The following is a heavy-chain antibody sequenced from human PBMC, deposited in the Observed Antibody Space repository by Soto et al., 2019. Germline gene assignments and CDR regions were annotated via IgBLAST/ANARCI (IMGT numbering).Heavy chain of an antibody. V-gene: IGHV3-48*02. Sequence: EVQLGESGGGLVQPGGSLRLSCAASGFTFSSYSMNWVRQAPGKGLEWVSYISSSSSTIYYADSVKGRFTISRDNAKKSLYLQMNSLRDEYTAVYYCARDPAGVWGVSIGYYFDYWGQGPLVTVSS. D-gene: IGHD3-10*01. CDR1: GFTFSSYS. CDR3: ARDPAGVWGVSIGYYFDY. CDR2: ISSSSSTI. J-gene: IGHJ4*02.